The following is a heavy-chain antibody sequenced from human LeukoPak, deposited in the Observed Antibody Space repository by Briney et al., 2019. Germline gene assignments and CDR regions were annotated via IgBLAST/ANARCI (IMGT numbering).Heavy chain of an antibody. J-gene: IGHJ6*02. Sequence: GGSLRLSCAASGFTFSDYYMSWIRQAPGKGLEWVSYISSSGSTIYYADSVKGRFTISRDNAKNSLYLQMNSLRAEDTAVYYCASLSWNDVDYHYYGMDVWGQGTTVTVSS. CDR3: ASLSWNDVDYHYYGMDV. CDR2: ISSSGSTI. CDR1: GFTFSDYY. D-gene: IGHD1-1*01. V-gene: IGHV3-11*01.